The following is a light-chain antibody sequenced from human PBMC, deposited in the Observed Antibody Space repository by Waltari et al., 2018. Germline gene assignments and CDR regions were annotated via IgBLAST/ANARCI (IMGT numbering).Light chain of an antibody. CDR1: QSVLYSSNSNNY. CDR2: WAS. J-gene: IGKJ1*01. CDR3: QQNYNTPWT. Sequence: DIAMTQSPDSLAASPGERDTINCKSIQSVLYSSNSNNYLGWYQQKPAQPPKLLIYWASTRQSGVPDRFSGSGSGTDFTLTSSSLEAEDVAVYYCQQNYNTPWTFGQGTKVEIK. V-gene: IGKV4-1*01.